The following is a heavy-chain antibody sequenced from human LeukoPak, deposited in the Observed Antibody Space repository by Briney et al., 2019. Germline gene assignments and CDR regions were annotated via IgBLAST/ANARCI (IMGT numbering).Heavy chain of an antibody. CDR2: IYHSGST. D-gene: IGHD6-19*01. CDR1: GASVSSGAFY. V-gene: IGHV4-38-2*02. Sequence: SQTLSLTCTVSGASVSSGAFYWSWIRQPPGKGLEWIGSIYHSGSTYYNPSLKSRVTISVDTSKNQFSLKLSSVTAADTAVYYCARDYRQWLVPFDYWGQGTLVTVSS. CDR3: ARDYRQWLVPFDY. J-gene: IGHJ4*02.